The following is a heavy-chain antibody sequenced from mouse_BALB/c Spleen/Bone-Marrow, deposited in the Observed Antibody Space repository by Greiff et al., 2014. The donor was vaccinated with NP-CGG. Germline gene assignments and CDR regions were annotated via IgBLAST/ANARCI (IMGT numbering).Heavy chain of an antibody. V-gene: IGHV2-9*02. CDR2: IWADGST. D-gene: IGHD1-2*01. CDR3: SRITTATGAMDY. Sequence: VQLVESGPGLVAPSQSLSITCTVSGFSFTSYGVHRVRQPPGKGLEWLGVIWADGSTNYNSALMSRLSISKDNSKSQVFLKMNSLQTDDTAMYYCSRITTATGAMDYWGQGTSVTVSS. CDR1: GFSFTSYG. J-gene: IGHJ4*01.